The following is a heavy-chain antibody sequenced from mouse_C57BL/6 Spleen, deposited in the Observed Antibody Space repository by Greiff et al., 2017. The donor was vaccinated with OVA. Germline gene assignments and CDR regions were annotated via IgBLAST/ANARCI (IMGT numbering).Heavy chain of an antibody. J-gene: IGHJ3*01. CDR1: GYAFSSSW. CDR2: IYPGDGDT. D-gene: IGHD2-4*01. V-gene: IGHV1-82*01. Sequence: QVQLQQSGPELVKPGASVKISCKASGYAFSSSWMNWVKQRPGKGLEWIGRIYPGDGDTNYNGKFKGKATLTADKSSSTAYMQLSSLTSEDSAVYFCASIYYDYDDGTAWFAYWGQGTLVTVSA. CDR3: ASIYYDYDDGTAWFAY.